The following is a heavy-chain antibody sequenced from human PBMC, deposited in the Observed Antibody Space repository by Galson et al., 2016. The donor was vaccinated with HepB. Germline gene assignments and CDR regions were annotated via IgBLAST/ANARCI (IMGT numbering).Heavy chain of an antibody. V-gene: IGHV3-30*18. CDR1: GFIFRSFD. Sequence: SLRLSCAASGFIFRSFDMHWVRQAPGKGLEWVAIISHDGSNKYYADSVKGRFTISRDNSKNTLYLRMNSLRPEDTAVYTCAKNLEGARAFDIWGQGTMVTVSS. J-gene: IGHJ3*02. D-gene: IGHD3-16*01. CDR2: ISHDGSNK. CDR3: AKNLEGARAFDI.